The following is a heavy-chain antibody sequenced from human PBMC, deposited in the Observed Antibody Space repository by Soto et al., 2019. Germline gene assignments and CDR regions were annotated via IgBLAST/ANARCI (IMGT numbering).Heavy chain of an antibody. CDR3: ARMEDIVVVVAADTHYYYYGMDV. Sequence: ASVKVSCKASGYTFTSYGISWVRQAPGQGLEWMGWISAYNGNTNYAQKLQGRVTMTTDTSTSTAYMELRSLRSDDTAVYYCARMEDIVVVVAADTHYYYYGMDVWGQGTTVTVSS. J-gene: IGHJ6*02. V-gene: IGHV1-18*01. CDR1: GYTFTSYG. CDR2: ISAYNGNT. D-gene: IGHD2-15*01.